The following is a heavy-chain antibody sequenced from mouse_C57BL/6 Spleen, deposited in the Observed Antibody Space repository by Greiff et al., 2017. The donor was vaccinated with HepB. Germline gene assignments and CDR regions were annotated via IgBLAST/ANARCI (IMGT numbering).Heavy chain of an antibody. Sequence: EVKLVESGAELVRPGASVKLSCTASGFNIKDDYMHWVKQRPEQGLEWIGWIDPENGDTEYASKFQDKATITADTSSNTAYLQLSSLTSEDTAVYYCTTWVAYWGQGTLVTVSA. CDR2: IDPENGDT. J-gene: IGHJ3*01. V-gene: IGHV14-4*01. CDR3: TTWVAY. CDR1: GFNIKDDY.